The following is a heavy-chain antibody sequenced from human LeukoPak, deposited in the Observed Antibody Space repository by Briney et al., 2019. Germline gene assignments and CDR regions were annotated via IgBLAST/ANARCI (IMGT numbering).Heavy chain of an antibody. Sequence: GGSLILSCAASGFTFSSYAMSLVRQAPGKGLEWVSAISGSGGSTYYADSVKGRFTMSRDNSKNTLYLKMNSMRAEDTAVYYCAKNLLGSESFSWYFDLWGRGTLVTVSS. D-gene: IGHD1-26*01. CDR1: GFTFSSYA. J-gene: IGHJ2*01. V-gene: IGHV3-23*01. CDR2: ISGSGGST. CDR3: AKNLLGSESFSWYFDL.